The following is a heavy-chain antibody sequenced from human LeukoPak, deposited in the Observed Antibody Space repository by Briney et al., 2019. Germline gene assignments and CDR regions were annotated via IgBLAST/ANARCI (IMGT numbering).Heavy chain of an antibody. CDR1: GFAFRDCS. D-gene: IGHD2-8*01. J-gene: IGHJ4*02. CDR2: ISSSALNV. Sequence: SGGSLRLSCAASGFAFRDCSMNWVRQAPGKGLEWVSSISSSALNVYYADSVKGRFTISRDNAKNSLYLQMNSLRAEDTAAYYCARDRKGVMDYWGQGTLVTVSS. CDR3: ARDRKGVMDY. V-gene: IGHV3-21*04.